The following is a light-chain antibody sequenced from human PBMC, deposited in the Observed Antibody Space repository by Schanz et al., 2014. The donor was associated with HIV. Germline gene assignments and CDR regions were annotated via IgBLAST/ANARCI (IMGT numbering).Light chain of an antibody. J-gene: IGLJ2*01. CDR2: EGS. V-gene: IGLV2-23*01. Sequence: QSALTQPASVSGSPGQSITISCTGTSSDVGSYNLVSWYQQHPGKAPKLMIYEGSKRPSGVPDRFSGSKAGTSASLAIRGLQTEDEADYYCCSYAGSSTLVFGGGTKLTVL. CDR3: CSYAGSSTLV. CDR1: SSDVGSYNL.